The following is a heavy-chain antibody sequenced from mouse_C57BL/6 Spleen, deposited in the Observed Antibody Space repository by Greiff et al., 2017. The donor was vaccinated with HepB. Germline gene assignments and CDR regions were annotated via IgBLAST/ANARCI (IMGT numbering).Heavy chain of an antibody. J-gene: IGHJ2*01. CDR3: AREESGKGFDY. D-gene: IGHD1-3*01. V-gene: IGHV5-4*01. CDR1: GFTFSSYA. CDR2: ISDGGSYT. Sequence: DVHLVESGGGLVKPGGSLKLSCAASGFTFSSYAMSWVRQTPEKRLEWVATISDGGSYTYYPDNVKGRFTISRDNAKNNLYLQMSHLKSEDTAMYYCAREESGKGFDYWGQGTTLTVSS.